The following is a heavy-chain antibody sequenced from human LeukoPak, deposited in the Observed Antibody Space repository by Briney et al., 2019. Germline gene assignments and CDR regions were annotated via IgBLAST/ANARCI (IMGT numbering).Heavy chain of an antibody. V-gene: IGHV3-7*01. CDR3: ARENYCSGGSCYSMDV. Sequence: PGGSLRLSCAASGFTFSSYWMSWVRQAPGKGLEWVANIKQDGSEKYYVDSVKGRFTISRDNAKNSLYLQMNSLRAEDTAVYYCARENYCSGGSCYSMDVWGKGTRSPSPQ. CDR2: IKQDGSEK. J-gene: IGHJ6*04. CDR1: GFTFSSYW. D-gene: IGHD2-15*01.